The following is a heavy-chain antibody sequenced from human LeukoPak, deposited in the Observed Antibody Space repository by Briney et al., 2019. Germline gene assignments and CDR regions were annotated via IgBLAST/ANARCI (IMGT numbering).Heavy chain of an antibody. CDR2: IKSKTDGGTT. CDR1: GFTFSNAW. V-gene: IGHV3-15*01. D-gene: IGHD6-19*01. CDR3: TARMYSSGWYFDY. J-gene: IGHJ4*02. Sequence: GGSLRLSCAASGFTFSNAWMSWVRQAPGKGLEWVGRIKSKTDGGTTDYAAPVKGRFTISRDDSKNTLYLQMNSLKTEDTAVYYCTARMYSSGWYFDYWGQGTLVTVSS.